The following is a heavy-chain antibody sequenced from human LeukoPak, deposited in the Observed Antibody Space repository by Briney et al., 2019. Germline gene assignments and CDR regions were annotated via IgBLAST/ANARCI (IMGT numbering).Heavy chain of an antibody. Sequence: ASVKVSCKASGYTFSGYYMHWVRQAPGQGLESMGWINSNSGARNYAPKFQGRVTFSRDNSISTAYMELSSLRSDDTAIYYCARGRGGATTGVDHWGQGTLVTVS. J-gene: IGHJ4*02. V-gene: IGHV1-2*02. CDR3: ARGRGGATTGVDH. D-gene: IGHD1-26*01. CDR2: INSNSGAR. CDR1: GYTFSGYY.